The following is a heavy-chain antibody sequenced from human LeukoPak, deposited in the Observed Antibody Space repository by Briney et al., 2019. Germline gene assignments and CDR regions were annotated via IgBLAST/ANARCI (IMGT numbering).Heavy chain of an antibody. CDR3: ARDLYADFWSGPVDY. Sequence: GGSLRLSCAASGFSFSSYATSWVRQAPGKGLEWVSGISGGGGTTYYAGSVKGRFTISRDITKNTLYLQMSSLRAGETAVYYCARDLYADFWSGPVDYWGRGPLVTVSA. J-gene: IGHJ4*02. CDR2: ISGGGGTT. V-gene: IGHV3-23*01. CDR1: GFSFSSYA. D-gene: IGHD3-3*01.